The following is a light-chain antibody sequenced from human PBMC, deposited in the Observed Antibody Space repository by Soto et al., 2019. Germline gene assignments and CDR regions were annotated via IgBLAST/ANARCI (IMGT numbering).Light chain of an antibody. CDR3: QQYNNWPPFT. CDR1: QSVSSN. CDR2: GAS. Sequence: EIVMTQSPATLSVSPGERATLSCSASQSVSSNLAWYQQKPGQAPRLLIHGASTRATGIPARFSGSGSGTQFTLTISSLQSEDFAVYDCQQYNNWPPFTFGPGTKVDIK. V-gene: IGKV3-15*01. J-gene: IGKJ3*01.